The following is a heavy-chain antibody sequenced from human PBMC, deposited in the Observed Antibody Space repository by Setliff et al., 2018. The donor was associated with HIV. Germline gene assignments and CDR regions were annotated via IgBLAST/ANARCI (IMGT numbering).Heavy chain of an antibody. Sequence: LSLTCTVSGGSISSTSYYWGRIRQPPGKDLEWIGSIYYTGSTYYNPSLKSRVTISLDTSKNQVSLKLNSVTAADTAVFYCARSKTFYDFWGGYYTHGAFKIWGLGTMVTVSS. CDR3: ARSKTFYDFWGGYYTHGAFKI. CDR2: IYYTGST. V-gene: IGHV4-39*07. J-gene: IGHJ3*02. CDR1: GGSISSTSYY. D-gene: IGHD3-3*01.